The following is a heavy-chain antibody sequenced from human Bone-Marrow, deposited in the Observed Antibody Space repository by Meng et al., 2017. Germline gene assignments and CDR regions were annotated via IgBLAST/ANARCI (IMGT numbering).Heavy chain of an antibody. J-gene: IGHJ4*02. V-gene: IGHV3-30*01. CDR1: GFTFSSYA. CDR3: AREGWELLGAHFDY. CDR2: ISYDGSNK. D-gene: IGHD1-26*01. Sequence: GESLKISCAASGFTFSSYAMHWVRQAPGKGLEWVAVISYDGSNKYYADSAKGRFTISRDNSKNTLYLQMNSLRAEDTAVYYCAREGWELLGAHFDYWGQGTLVTVSS.